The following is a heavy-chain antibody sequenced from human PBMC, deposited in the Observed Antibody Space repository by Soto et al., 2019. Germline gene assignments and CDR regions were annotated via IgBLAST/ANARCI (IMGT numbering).Heavy chain of an antibody. CDR2: IYYTGAT. V-gene: IGHV4-39*01. D-gene: IGHD3-22*01. CDR1: GGSVTNINYF. Sequence: PSETLSLTCRVPGGSVTNINYFWAWLRPSTGKGLEWMANIYYTGATFYNPSLRSRVSMTLDASKNRFSLNLSSVTASDTALYYCARHEYVSSSYDVLDVWGRGTMVTVSS. CDR3: ARHEYVSSSYDVLDV. J-gene: IGHJ3*01.